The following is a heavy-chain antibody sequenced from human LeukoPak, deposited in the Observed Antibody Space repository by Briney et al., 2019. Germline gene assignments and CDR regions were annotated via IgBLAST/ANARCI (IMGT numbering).Heavy chain of an antibody. D-gene: IGHD3-22*01. CDR1: GGSISSSSYY. J-gene: IGHJ5*02. CDR2: IYYSGST. V-gene: IGHV4-39*01. Sequence: SETLSLTCTVSGGSISSSSYYWGWIRQPPGKGLEWLGSIYYSGSTYYNPSLKSRVTISVDTSKNQFSLKLSSVTAADTAVYYCARHKGDYYDSSGYPNWFDPWGQGTLVTVSS. CDR3: ARHKGDYYDSSGYPNWFDP.